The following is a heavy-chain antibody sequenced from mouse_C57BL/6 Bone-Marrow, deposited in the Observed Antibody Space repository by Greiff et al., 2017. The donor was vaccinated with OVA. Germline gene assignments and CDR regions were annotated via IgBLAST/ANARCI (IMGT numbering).Heavy chain of an antibody. CDR1: GFTFSDYY. V-gene: IGHV5-12*01. CDR3: ARSYYYGSIFDY. Sequence: EVKLMESGGGLVQPGGSLKLSCAASGFTFSDYYMYWVRQTPEKRLEWVAYISNGGGSTYYPDSVKGRFTISRDNAKNTLYLQMSRLKSEDTAMYYCARSYYYGSIFDYWGQGTTLTVSS. D-gene: IGHD1-1*01. CDR2: ISNGGGST. J-gene: IGHJ2*01.